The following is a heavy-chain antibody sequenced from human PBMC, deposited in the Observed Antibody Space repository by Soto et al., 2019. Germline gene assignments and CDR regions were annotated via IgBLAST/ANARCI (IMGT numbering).Heavy chain of an antibody. V-gene: IGHV1-18*01. J-gene: IGHJ4*02. D-gene: IGHD6-13*01. CDR3: ARDLPIAAAGTGNLIIDY. CDR2: ISAYNGNT. CDR1: GYTFTSYG. Sequence: GASVKVSCKASGYTFTSYGISWVRQAPGQGLEWMGWISAYNGNTNYAQKLQGRVTMTTDTSTNTAYMELRSLRSDDTAVYYCARDLPIAAAGTGNLIIDYWGQGTLVTVSS.